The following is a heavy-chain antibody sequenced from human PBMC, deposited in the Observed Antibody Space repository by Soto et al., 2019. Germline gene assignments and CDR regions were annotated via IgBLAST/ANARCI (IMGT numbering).Heavy chain of an antibody. CDR3: AKGRFRAVVVVAAISF. V-gene: IGHV3-23*01. D-gene: IGHD2-15*01. Sequence: GGSLRLSCAASGFTFSSYAMSWVRQAPGKGLEWVSAISGSGGSTYYADSVKGRFTISRDNSKNTLYLQMNSLRAEDTAVYYCAKGRFRAVVVVAAISFWGQGTLVTVSS. CDR1: GFTFSSYA. CDR2: ISGSGGST. J-gene: IGHJ4*02.